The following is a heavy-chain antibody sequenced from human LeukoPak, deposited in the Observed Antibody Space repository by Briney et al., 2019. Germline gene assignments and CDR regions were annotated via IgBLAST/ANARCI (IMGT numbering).Heavy chain of an antibody. Sequence: SETLSLTCAVFGGSFSGYYWSWIRQPPGKGLEWIGEINHSGSTNNNPSLKSRVTISVDTSKNQFSLKLSSVTAADTAVYYCARRGTYYYDSSGFLGSSAAFDIWGQGTMVTVSS. J-gene: IGHJ3*02. V-gene: IGHV4-34*01. CDR2: INHSGST. CDR1: GGSFSGYY. D-gene: IGHD3-22*01. CDR3: ARRGTYYYDSSGFLGSSAAFDI.